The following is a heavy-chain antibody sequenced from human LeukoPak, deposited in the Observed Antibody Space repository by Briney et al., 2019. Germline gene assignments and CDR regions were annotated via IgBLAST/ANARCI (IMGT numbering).Heavy chain of an antibody. D-gene: IGHD5-12*01. CDR1: GFTFSSYA. V-gene: IGHV3-23*01. J-gene: IGHJ4*02. CDR2: ISGSGDST. CDR3: ARESDSGYNYDY. Sequence: GGSLRLSCAASGFTFSSYAMSWVRQAPGRGLEWVSAISGSGDSTYYTDSVKGRFTISRANSKNSLYLQMNSLRAEDTAVYYCARESDSGYNYDYWGQGTLVTVSS.